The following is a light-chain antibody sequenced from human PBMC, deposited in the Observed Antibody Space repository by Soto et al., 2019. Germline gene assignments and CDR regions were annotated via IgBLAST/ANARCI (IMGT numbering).Light chain of an antibody. CDR3: VSYTSSSALGVV. Sequence: QSALTQPASVSGSPGQSITISCTGTSSDVGGYNYVSWYQQHPGKVPKLMIYDVSNRPSGVSNRFSGSKSGNTASLTVSGLLAEEEADYYCVSYTSSSALGVVLGGGTQLTVL. CDR1: SSDVGGYNY. J-gene: IGLJ2*01. CDR2: DVS. V-gene: IGLV2-14*01.